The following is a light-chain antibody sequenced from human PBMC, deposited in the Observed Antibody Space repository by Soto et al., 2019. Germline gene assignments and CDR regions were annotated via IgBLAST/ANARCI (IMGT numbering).Light chain of an antibody. V-gene: IGLV3-25*02. Sequence: SYELTQPPSGSVSPGQTARITCSGDALPKQYAYWYQQKPGQAPVLVIYKDSERPSGIPERFSGSSSGTTVTLTISGVQAVDEADYYCQSADSSGTYRVFGGGTKLTVL. CDR3: QSADSSGTYRV. J-gene: IGLJ3*02. CDR2: KDS. CDR1: ALPKQY.